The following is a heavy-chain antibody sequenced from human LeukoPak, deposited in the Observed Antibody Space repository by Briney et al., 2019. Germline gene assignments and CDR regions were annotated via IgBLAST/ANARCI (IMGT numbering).Heavy chain of an antibody. CDR2: ISYDGSNK. CDR3: ARAIAACFDY. CDR1: GFTFSSYA. D-gene: IGHD6-25*01. Sequence: GGSLRLSCAASGFTFSSYAMHWVRQAPGKGLEWVAVISYDGSNKYYADSVKGRFTISRDNAKNSLYLQMNSLRAEDTAVYYCARAIAACFDYWGQGTLVTVSS. V-gene: IGHV3-30-3*01. J-gene: IGHJ4*02.